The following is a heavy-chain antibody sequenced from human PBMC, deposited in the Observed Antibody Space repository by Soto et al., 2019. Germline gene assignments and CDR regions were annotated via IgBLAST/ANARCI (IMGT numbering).Heavy chain of an antibody. CDR1: GLTFTDYW. J-gene: IGHJ4*02. Sequence: GALRLSCVTYGLTFTDYWMSWVRQAPGKGLEWVANIKQDESEKNYLDSVKGRFTISRDNAKNSLYLQMNSLRAEDTAVYYCASDRLRGTYYLRGVTYFFEEWGQGAPVTVS. V-gene: IGHV3-7*03. CDR3: ASDRLRGTYYLRGVTYFFEE. D-gene: IGHD1-26*01. CDR2: IKQDESEK.